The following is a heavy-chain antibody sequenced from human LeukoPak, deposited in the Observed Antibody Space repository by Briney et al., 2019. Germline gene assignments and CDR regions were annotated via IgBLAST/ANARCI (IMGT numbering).Heavy chain of an antibody. Sequence: GGSLRLSCAASGFTFSDYYMSWIRQAPGKGLEWVSYISSSGSTIYYADSVKGRFTISRDKSKNTPYLQMNSLRGEDTAVYYCAKGGPRSSSGYLDYWGQGTLVTVSS. D-gene: IGHD3-22*01. J-gene: IGHJ4*02. CDR2: ISSSGSTI. CDR3: AKGGPRSSSGYLDY. V-gene: IGHV3-11*01. CDR1: GFTFSDYY.